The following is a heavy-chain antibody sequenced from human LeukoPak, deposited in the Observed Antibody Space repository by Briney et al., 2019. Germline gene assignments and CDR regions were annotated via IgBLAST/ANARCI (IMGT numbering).Heavy chain of an antibody. D-gene: IGHD5-18*01. CDR1: GGSISTFY. CDR2: IYYSGST. V-gene: IGHV4-59*12. Sequence: KTSETLSLTCTVSGGSISTFYWNWIRQPPGKGLEWIGNIYYSGSTSYNPSLESRVTISVDTSKNQFSLKLSSVTAADTAVYYCARGLRMYSYGSGPGYWGQGTLVTVSS. CDR3: ARGLRMYSYGSGPGY. J-gene: IGHJ4*02.